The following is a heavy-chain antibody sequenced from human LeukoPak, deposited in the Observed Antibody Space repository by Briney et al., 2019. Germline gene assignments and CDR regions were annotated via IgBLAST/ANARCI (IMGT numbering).Heavy chain of an antibody. D-gene: IGHD6-25*01. Sequence: GASVKVSCKASGYTFTNYGITWVRQAPGQGLEWMGWIGRNNGSTKFAQKLQGRVTMTTDTSTTTAYMELRSLRSDDTAVYFCARDRGDYYFDYWGQGTLVSVSS. CDR2: IGRNNGST. V-gene: IGHV1-18*01. CDR1: GYTFTNYG. J-gene: IGHJ4*02. CDR3: ARDRGDYYFDY.